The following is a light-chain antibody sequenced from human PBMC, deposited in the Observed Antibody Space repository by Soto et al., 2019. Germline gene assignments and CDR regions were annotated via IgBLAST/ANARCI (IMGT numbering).Light chain of an antibody. Sequence: QSALTQPASVSGSPGQSITISCTGTSSDVGGYNYVSWYQQHPGKAPKLMIYDVSNRPSGVSNRFSGSKSGNTASLTISGLQAEDDADYYCSSYTSSSTLYVVGTGTKLTV. CDR2: DVS. CDR1: SSDVGGYNY. CDR3: SSYTSSSTLYV. V-gene: IGLV2-14*01. J-gene: IGLJ1*01.